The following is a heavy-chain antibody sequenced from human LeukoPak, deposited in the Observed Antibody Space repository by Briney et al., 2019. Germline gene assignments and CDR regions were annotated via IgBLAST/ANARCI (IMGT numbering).Heavy chain of an antibody. Sequence: SETLSLTCTVSGGSISSYYWSWIRQPAGKGLEWIGRIYTSGSTNYNPSLKSRVTMSVGTSKNQFSLKLSSVTAADTAVYYCARGPDYGGNPNWFDPWGQGTLVTASS. CDR1: GGSISSYY. CDR3: ARGPDYGGNPNWFDP. D-gene: IGHD4-23*01. V-gene: IGHV4-4*07. CDR2: IYTSGST. J-gene: IGHJ5*02.